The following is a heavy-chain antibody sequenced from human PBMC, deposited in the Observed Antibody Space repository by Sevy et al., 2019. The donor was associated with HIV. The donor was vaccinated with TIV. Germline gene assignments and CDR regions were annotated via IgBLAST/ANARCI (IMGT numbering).Heavy chain of an antibody. CDR3: GRGRARVLAVAGGY. J-gene: IGHJ4*02. D-gene: IGHD6-19*01. V-gene: IGHV1-2*02. CDR2: INPNSGGT. CDR1: GYTFTGYY. Sequence: ASVKVSCKASGYTFTGYYMHWVRQAPGQGLEWMGWINPNSGGTNYAQKFQGRVTMTRDTSISTAYRELSRLRSDDTAGYYCGRGRARVLAVAGGYWGQGTLVTVSS.